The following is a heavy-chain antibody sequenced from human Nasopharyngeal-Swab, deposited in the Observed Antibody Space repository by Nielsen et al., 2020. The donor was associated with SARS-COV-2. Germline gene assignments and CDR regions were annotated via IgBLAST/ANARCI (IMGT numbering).Heavy chain of an antibody. CDR2: IYYSRST. D-gene: IGHD2-2*01. V-gene: IGHV4-59*01. Sequence: WIRQPPGKGLEWIGYIYYSRSTNYNPSLKSRVTISVDTSKNQFSLKLSSVTAADTAVYYCARDRRRGGQLLTDYWGQGTLVTVSS. J-gene: IGHJ4*02. CDR3: ARDRRRGGQLLTDY.